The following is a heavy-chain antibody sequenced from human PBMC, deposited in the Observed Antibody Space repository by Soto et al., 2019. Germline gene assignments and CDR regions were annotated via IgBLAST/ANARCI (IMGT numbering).Heavy chain of an antibody. CDR2: ILHTGGT. D-gene: IGHD3-10*01. CDR1: GGSISGGDFS. Sequence: SETLSLTCAVSGGSISGGDFSWSWIRQPPGKGLEWIGYILHTGGTQYNPSLKSRVSMSVDKSKNQFSLHLTSVTAADTAVYYCARLQFGEGFDYWDQGALVTVSS. V-gene: IGHV4-30-2*01. J-gene: IGHJ4*02. CDR3: ARLQFGEGFDY.